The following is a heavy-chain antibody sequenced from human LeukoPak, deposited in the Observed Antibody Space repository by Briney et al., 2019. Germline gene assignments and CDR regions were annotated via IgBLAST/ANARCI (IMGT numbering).Heavy chain of an antibody. CDR3: ARVLRSGNTGFAFDI. J-gene: IGHJ3*02. CDR2: IYPGGTT. V-gene: IGHV3-66*02. Sequence: GGSLRLSCAASGRTVSSSFMTWVRLASGKGLEWVSIIYPGGTTYSADSVKGRFTVSRDDSKNTLSLQMNSLRPDDTAVYYCARVLRSGNTGFAFDIWGQGTMVTVSS. CDR1: GRTVSSSF. D-gene: IGHD3-3*01.